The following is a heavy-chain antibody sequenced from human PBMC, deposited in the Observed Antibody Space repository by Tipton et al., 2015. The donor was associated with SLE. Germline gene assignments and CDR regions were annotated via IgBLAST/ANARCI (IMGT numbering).Heavy chain of an antibody. CDR2: ISHDGSYK. D-gene: IGHD4-17*01. V-gene: IGHV3-30*12. Sequence: SLRLSCVASGFTFSTYGMHWVRQAPGKGLEWVAVISHDGSYKYYGDSVKGRLTVSRDNSKNTLYLQINSLRVEDTATYFCARDKWPRATVTSEADNWGQGTLVTVSS. CDR3: ARDKWPRATVTSEADN. J-gene: IGHJ4*02. CDR1: GFTFSTYG.